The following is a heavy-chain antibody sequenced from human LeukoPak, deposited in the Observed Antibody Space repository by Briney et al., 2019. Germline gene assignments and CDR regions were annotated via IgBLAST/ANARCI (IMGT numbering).Heavy chain of an antibody. CDR3: ARVPVAAAGQGIDY. J-gene: IGHJ4*02. CDR2: IKQDGSEK. Sequence: GGSLRLSCVASGFTFSSYWMSWARQAPGKGLEWVANIKQDGSEKYYVDSVKGRFTISRDNAKNSLYLQMNSLRAEDTAVYYCARVPVAAAGQGIDYWGQGTLVTVSS. V-gene: IGHV3-7*01. CDR1: GFTFSSYW. D-gene: IGHD6-13*01.